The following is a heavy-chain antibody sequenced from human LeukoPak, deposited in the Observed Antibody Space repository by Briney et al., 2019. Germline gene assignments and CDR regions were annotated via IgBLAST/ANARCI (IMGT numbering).Heavy chain of an antibody. CDR2: INWSGGST. CDR3: AKATKIYNSPFDY. Sequence: GGSLRLSCAASGFTFDDYAMHWVRQAPGKGLEWVSLINWSGGSTYYTDSVKGRFTISRDNIKNSLYLQMNSLRPEDTALYYCAKATKIYNSPFDYGGQGTLVTVSS. D-gene: IGHD1-1*01. V-gene: IGHV3-43D*03. J-gene: IGHJ4*02. CDR1: GFTFDDYA.